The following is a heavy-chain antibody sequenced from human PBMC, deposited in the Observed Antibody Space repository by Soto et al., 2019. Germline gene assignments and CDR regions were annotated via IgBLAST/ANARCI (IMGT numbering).Heavy chain of an antibody. D-gene: IGHD3-22*01. V-gene: IGHV3-15*07. J-gene: IGHJ5*02. CDR1: GFTLSEAW. CDR3: TADPPLHQYDTSTTP. Sequence: PGGSLRLSCAASGFTLSEAWMNWVRQAPGKGLEWVGRIKSKTDGGTTDFAAPVKGRFAISRDESKNTLYLQLNSLKTEDTAVYYCTADPPLHQYDTSTTPWGQGTLVTVSS. CDR2: IKSKTDGGTT.